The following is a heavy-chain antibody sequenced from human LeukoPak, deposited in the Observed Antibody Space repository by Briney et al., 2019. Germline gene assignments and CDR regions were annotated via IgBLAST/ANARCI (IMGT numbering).Heavy chain of an antibody. J-gene: IGHJ3*02. CDR1: GYTFTGYY. V-gene: IGHV1-2*02. CDR2: INPNSGDT. Sequence: ASVKVSCKTSGYTFTGYYMHWVRQAPGQGLEWMGWINPNSGDTNYAQKFQGRVTMTRDTSSATIYMELTRLRSDDTAVYYCARRYSSGWYVGYDAFDIWGQGTMVTVSS. CDR3: ARRYSSGWYVGYDAFDI. D-gene: IGHD6-19*01.